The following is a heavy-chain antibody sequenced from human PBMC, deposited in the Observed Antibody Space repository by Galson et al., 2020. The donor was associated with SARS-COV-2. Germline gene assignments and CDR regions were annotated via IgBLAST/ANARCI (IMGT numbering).Heavy chain of an antibody. CDR1: GESFNAYY. CDR3: ARGTRDITMIVMIVTAVSYYLDS. J-gene: IGHJ4*02. CDR2: INHSGRT. Sequence: SQASETLSLTCAVYGESFNAYYWSWIRQPPGKGLEWIGEINHSGRTNYNPSLKSRVTISKDTSKNQFSLKLSSVTAADTAVYYCARGTRDITMIVMIVTAVSYYLDSWGQGTLVTVSS. V-gene: IGHV4-34*01. D-gene: IGHD3-22*01.